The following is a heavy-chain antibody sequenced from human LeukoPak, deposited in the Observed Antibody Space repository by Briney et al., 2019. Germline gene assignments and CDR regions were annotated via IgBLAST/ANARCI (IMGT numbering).Heavy chain of an antibody. D-gene: IGHD3-22*01. CDR2: IVVGSGNT. CDR1: GFTFTSSA. CDR3: AAVTYYYDSSRDNWFDP. V-gene: IGHV1-58*01. Sequence: SVKVSCKASGFTFTSSAVQWVRQARGQRLEWIGWIVVGSGNTNYAQKFQERAIISRDMSTSTAYMELSSLRSEDTAVYYCAAVTYYYDSSRDNWFDPWGQGTLVTVSS. J-gene: IGHJ5*02.